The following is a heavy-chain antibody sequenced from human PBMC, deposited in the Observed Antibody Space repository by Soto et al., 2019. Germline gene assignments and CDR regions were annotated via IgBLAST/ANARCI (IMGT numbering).Heavy chain of an antibody. CDR3: ARGHGNGGSSFDF. V-gene: IGHV4-59*01. CDR1: GGSTHSYY. Sequence: QVQLQESGPGLVKPSETLSLTCTVSGGSTHSYYWAWIRQPPGKGLEWMGYVYYNGDTKYSPSLKSRVTISVDASKNQFSLKLTSVTTADTAVYYCARGHGNGGSSFDFCGPGTLVTVAS. J-gene: IGHJ4*02. CDR2: VYYNGDT. D-gene: IGHD2-15*01.